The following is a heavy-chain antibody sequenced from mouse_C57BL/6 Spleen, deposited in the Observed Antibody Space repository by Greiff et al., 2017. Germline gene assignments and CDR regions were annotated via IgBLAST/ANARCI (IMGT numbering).Heavy chain of an antibody. CDR3: ARTGGSGYYFDY. CDR2: ISSGSSTI. J-gene: IGHJ2*01. V-gene: IGHV5-17*01. CDR1: GFTFSDYG. Sequence: VQLKESGGGLVKPGGSLKLSCAASGFTFSDYGMHWVRQAPEKGLEWVAYISSGSSTIYYADTVKGRFTISRDNAKNTLCLQMTSLRSEDTAMYYCARTGGSGYYFDYWGQGTTLTVSS. D-gene: IGHD3-1*01.